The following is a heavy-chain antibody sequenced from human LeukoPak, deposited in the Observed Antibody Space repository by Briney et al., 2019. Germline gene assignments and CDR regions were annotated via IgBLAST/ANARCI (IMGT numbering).Heavy chain of an antibody. CDR1: GVSISSSNW. J-gene: IGHJ3*02. Sequence: PSGTLSLTCAVSGVSISSSNWWSWVRQPPGKGLEWIGEIYHSGSTNYNPSLKSRVTISVDKSKNQFSLKLSSVTAADTAVYYGARGGYCSASSCFSYERNVFDIWGQGTMVTVSS. CDR3: ARGGYCSASSCFSYERNVFDI. D-gene: IGHD2-15*01. V-gene: IGHV4-4*02. CDR2: IYHSGST.